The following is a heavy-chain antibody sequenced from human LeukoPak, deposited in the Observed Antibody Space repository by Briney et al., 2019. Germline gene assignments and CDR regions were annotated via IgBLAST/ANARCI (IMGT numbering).Heavy chain of an antibody. Sequence: GGSLRLSCAASGFTFSSYAMSWVRQAPGKGLEWVSAISGSGGSTYYADSVKGRFTISRDNSKNTLYLQMNSLRAEDTAVYYCAKGISGYYDYVWGSYRYESGFDYWGQGTLVTVSS. CDR3: AKGISGYYDYVWGSYRYESGFDY. D-gene: IGHD3-16*02. J-gene: IGHJ4*02. CDR1: GFTFSSYA. V-gene: IGHV3-23*01. CDR2: ISGSGGST.